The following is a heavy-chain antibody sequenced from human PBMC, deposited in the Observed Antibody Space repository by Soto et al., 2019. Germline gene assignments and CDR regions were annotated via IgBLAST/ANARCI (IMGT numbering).Heavy chain of an antibody. J-gene: IGHJ6*03. D-gene: IGHD3-10*01. Sequence: GASVKVSCKASGYTFSTFAIHWVRQAPGQRPEWMGWMNAGSGDTKYSQKFQDRVTITRDTSASTAYMELSSLRSEDTAVYYCARDGSGTYYHYYYYIDVWGKGTTVTVSS. V-gene: IGHV1-3*01. CDR1: GYTFSTFA. CDR2: MNAGSGDT. CDR3: ARDGSGTYYHYYYYIDV.